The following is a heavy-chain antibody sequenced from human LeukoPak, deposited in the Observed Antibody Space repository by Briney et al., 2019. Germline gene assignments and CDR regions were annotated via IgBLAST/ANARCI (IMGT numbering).Heavy chain of an antibody. CDR1: GGSISSYY. D-gene: IGHD6-19*01. V-gene: IGHV4-59*01. Sequence: PSETLSLTCTVSGGSISSYYWSWIRQPPGKGLEWIGYIYYSGSTNYNPSLKSRVTISVVTSKNQVSLKLSSVTAADTAVYYCAREAVAGTGIDYWGQGTLVTVSS. J-gene: IGHJ4*02. CDR2: IYYSGST. CDR3: AREAVAGTGIDY.